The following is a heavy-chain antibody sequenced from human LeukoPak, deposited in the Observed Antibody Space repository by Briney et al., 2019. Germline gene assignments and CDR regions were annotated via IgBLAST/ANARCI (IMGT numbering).Heavy chain of an antibody. V-gene: IGHV1-18*01. CDR1: GYTFTSYV. CDR3: ARSPVVKYYYDSSGYDGDAFDI. CDR2: ISAYNGNT. Sequence: ASVKVSCKASGYTFTSYVISWVRQAPGQGLEWMGWISAYNGNTNYAQKLQGRVTMTTDTSTSTAYMELRSLRSDDTAVYYCARSPVVKYYYDSSGYDGDAFDIWGQGTMVTVSS. D-gene: IGHD3-22*01. J-gene: IGHJ3*02.